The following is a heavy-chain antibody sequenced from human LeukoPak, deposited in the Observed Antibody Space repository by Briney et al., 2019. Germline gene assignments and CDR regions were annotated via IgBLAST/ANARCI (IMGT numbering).Heavy chain of an antibody. V-gene: IGHV3-21*01. D-gene: IGHD1-26*01. J-gene: IGHJ1*01. CDR3: ARDLSGPDSGSYYDHH. CDR2: ISKSSNYI. Sequence: GGSLRLSCAASGLTFSDYSMNWVRQAPGKGLEWVSSISKSSNYIYYADSVQGRFTISRDNAKNSLYLQMNSLRAEDTAVYYRARDLSGPDSGSYYDHHWGQGTLVTVSS. CDR1: GLTFSDYS.